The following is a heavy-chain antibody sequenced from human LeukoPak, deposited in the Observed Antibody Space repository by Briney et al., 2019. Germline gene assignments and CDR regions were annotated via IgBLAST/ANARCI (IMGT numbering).Heavy chain of an antibody. CDR2: IYYSGST. CDR1: GGSISSYY. J-gene: IGHJ4*02. CDR3: ARVHSGELLPFDY. Sequence: SETPSLTCTVSGGSISSYYWSWIRQPPGKGLEWIGYIYYSGSTNYNPSLKSRVTISVDTSKNQFSLKLSSVTAADTAVYYCARVHSGELLPFDYWGQGTLVTVSS. V-gene: IGHV4-59*01. D-gene: IGHD1-26*01.